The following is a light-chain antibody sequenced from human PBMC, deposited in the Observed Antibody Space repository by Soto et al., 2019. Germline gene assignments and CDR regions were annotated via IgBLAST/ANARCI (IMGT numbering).Light chain of an antibody. CDR2: GAS. V-gene: IGKV3-20*01. J-gene: IGKJ2*01. CDR3: QQYGSSPTYT. CDR1: QSVSSSY. Sequence: EIVLTQSPGTLSLSPGERATLSCRASQSVSSSYLAWYQQTPGQAPRLLIYGASSRATGTPDRFSGRGSGTGLPLTISRLEPEDFAVYYCQQYGSSPTYTFGQGTKLEIK.